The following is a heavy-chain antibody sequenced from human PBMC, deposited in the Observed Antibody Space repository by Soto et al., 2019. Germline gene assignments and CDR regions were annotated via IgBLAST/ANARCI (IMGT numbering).Heavy chain of an antibody. Sequence: PLEILSLTCTVSGGSISSGGCYWSWIRQHPGKGLEWIGYIYYSGSTYYNPSLKSRVTISVDTSKNQFSLKLSSVTAADTAVYYCARDCRLSPITYTLRAFDIWGQGAMVTVSS. J-gene: IGHJ3*02. CDR3: ARDCRLSPITYTLRAFDI. CDR1: GGSISSGGCY. CDR2: IYYSGST. V-gene: IGHV4-31*03. D-gene: IGHD5-12*01.